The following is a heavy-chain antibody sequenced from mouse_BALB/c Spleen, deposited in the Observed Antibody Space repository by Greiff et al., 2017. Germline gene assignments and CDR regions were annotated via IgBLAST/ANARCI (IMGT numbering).Heavy chain of an antibody. CDR3: ARGNYRYDWFAY. CDR1: GYTFTDYA. Sequence: QVQLQQSGAELVRPGVSVKISCKGSGYTFTDYAMHWVKQSHAKSLEWIGVISTYYGDASYNQKFKGKATMTVDKSSSTAYMELARLTSEDSAIYYCARGNYRYDWFAYWGQGTLVTVSA. J-gene: IGHJ3*01. D-gene: IGHD2-14*01. V-gene: IGHV1S137*01. CDR2: ISTYYGDA.